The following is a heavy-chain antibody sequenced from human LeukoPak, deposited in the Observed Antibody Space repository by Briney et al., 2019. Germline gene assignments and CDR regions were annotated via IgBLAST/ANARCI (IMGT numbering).Heavy chain of an antibody. V-gene: IGHV3-21*01. J-gene: IGHJ4*02. CDR1: GFTLSSYS. D-gene: IGHD2-2*01. CDR2: ISSSSSYI. CDR3: ARISVVPAAGFDY. Sequence: GGSLRLSCAASGFTLSSYSMNWVRQAPGKGLEWVSSISSSSSYIYYADSVKGRFTISRDNAKNSLYLQMNSLRAEDTAVYYCARISVVPAAGFDYWGRGTLVTVSS.